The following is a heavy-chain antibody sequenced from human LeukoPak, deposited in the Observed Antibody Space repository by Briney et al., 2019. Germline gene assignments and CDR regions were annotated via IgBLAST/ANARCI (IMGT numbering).Heavy chain of an antibody. Sequence: SETLSLTCAVYGGSFSGYYWSWIRQPPGKGLEWIGEINHSGSTNYNPSLKSRVTISVDTSKNQFSLKLRSVTAADTAVYYCARVSGGSKYYYYYMDVWGKGTTVTVSS. CDR1: GGSFSGYY. J-gene: IGHJ6*03. CDR2: INHSGST. V-gene: IGHV4-34*01. D-gene: IGHD2-15*01. CDR3: ARVSGGSKYYYYYMDV.